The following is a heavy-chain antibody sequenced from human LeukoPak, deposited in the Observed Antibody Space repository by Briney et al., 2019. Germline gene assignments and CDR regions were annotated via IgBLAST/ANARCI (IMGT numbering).Heavy chain of an antibody. CDR1: GGSFSGYY. V-gene: IGHV4-34*01. CDR2: IYYSGST. J-gene: IGHJ4*02. D-gene: IGHD1-26*01. Sequence: SETLSLTCAVYGGSFSGYYWSWIRQPPGKGLEWIGNIYYSGSTYYNPSLKSRVTISVDTSKNQFSLRLSSVTAADTAVYYCARLVVGATFDYWGQGTLVTVSS. CDR3: ARLVVGATFDY.